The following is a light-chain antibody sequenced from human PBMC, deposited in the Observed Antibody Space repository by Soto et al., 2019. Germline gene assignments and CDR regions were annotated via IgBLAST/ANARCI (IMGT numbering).Light chain of an antibody. V-gene: IGKV1-39*01. Sequence: DIQMTQSPSSLSASVGDRVTITCRASQSISSYLNWYQQKPGKAPKLLIYAASSLQSGVPSRFSGSGSGTDFTLTISILQPEDFATYYCQQSYSTPQTFGQGTKLVIK. CDR1: QSISSY. CDR3: QQSYSTPQT. J-gene: IGKJ1*01. CDR2: AAS.